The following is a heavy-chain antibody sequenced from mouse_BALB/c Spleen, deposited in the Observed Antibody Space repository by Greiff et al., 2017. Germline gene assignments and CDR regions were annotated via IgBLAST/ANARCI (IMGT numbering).Heavy chain of an antibody. CDR2: ISYSGST. J-gene: IGHJ2*01. D-gene: IGHD4-1*01. CDR1: GYSITSDYA. CDR3: ARSLDWRGYYFDY. Sequence: EVQLVESGPGLVKPSQSLSLTCTVTGYSITSDYAWNWIRQFPGNKLEWMGYISYSGSTSYNPSLKSRISITRDTSKNQFFLQLNSVTTEDTATYYCARSLDWRGYYFDYWGQGTTLTVSS. V-gene: IGHV3-2*02.